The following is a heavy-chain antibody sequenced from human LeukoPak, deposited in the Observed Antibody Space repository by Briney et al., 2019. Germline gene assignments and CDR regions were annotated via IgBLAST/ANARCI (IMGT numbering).Heavy chain of an antibody. CDR3: ARGPRDSSSWYLNY. D-gene: IGHD6-13*01. V-gene: IGHV4-34*01. CDR1: GASFSGYY. Sequence: SETLSPTCAVYGASFSGYYWSWIRQPPGKGLEWIGEINHTGNTNYNPSLKSRVTISVDTSKNQFSLKLSSVTAADTAVYYCARGPRDSSSWYLNYWGQGTLVAVSS. J-gene: IGHJ4*02. CDR2: INHTGNT.